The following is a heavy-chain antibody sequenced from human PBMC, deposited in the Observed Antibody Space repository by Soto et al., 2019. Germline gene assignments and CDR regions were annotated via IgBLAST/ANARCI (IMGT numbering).Heavy chain of an antibody. J-gene: IGHJ4*02. CDR1: GFTFSGSA. V-gene: IGHV3-73*02. CDR2: IRSKPNTYAT. Sequence: EVQLVESGGGLVQPGGSLKLSCAASGFTFSGSAMHWVRQASGKGLEWVGRIRSKPNTYATGYAASVKGRFTISRDDSKNTVYLKMNSLQIEDTAVYYCIRRSQDDSSGYFADWGQGTLVPVSS. CDR3: IRRSQDDSSGYFAD. D-gene: IGHD3-22*01.